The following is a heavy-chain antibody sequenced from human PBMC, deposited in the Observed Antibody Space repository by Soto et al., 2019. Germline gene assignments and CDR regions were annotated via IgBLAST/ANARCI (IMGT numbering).Heavy chain of an antibody. V-gene: IGHV1-2*04. CDR1: GYTFTGYH. CDR2: INTNSGAT. D-gene: IGHD1-26*01. Sequence: ASVKVSCKASGYTFTGYHIHWVRQAPGQGLEWMVWINTNSGATNYAQNFQGWVTMTRDTSTNTAYVQLSRLTSDDTAVYYCARWVGASNWFDPWGQGTLVTVYS. J-gene: IGHJ5*02. CDR3: ARWVGASNWFDP.